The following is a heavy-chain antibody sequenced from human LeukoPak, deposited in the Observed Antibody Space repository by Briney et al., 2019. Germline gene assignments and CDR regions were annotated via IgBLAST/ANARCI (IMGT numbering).Heavy chain of an antibody. J-gene: IGHJ4*02. D-gene: IGHD3-22*01. CDR3: AKDRHYYYDSSGYYN. CDR2: ISGSGGST. CDR1: GFTFSSYA. V-gene: IGHV3-23*01. Sequence: GGPLRLSCAASGFTFSSYAMSWVRQAPGKGLEGVSAISGSGGSTYYADSVKGRFTISRDNSKNTLYLQMNSLRAEDTAVYYCAKDRHYYYDSSGYYNWGQGTLVTVSA.